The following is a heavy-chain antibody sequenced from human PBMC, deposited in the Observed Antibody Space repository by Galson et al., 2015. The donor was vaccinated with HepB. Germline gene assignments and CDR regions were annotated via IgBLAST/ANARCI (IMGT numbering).Heavy chain of an antibody. J-gene: IGHJ3*02. CDR3: ARADRYCSSTSRCPGHFDI. CDR1: GFTFSSYA. D-gene: IGHD2-2*01. V-gene: IGHV3-64*01. CDR2: ISSNGGST. Sequence: SLRLSCAASGFTFSSYAMHWVRQAPGKGLEYVSAISSNGGSTYYANSVKGRFTISRDNSKNTLYLQMGSLRAEDMAVYYCARADRYCSSTSRCPGHFDIWGQGTMVTVSS.